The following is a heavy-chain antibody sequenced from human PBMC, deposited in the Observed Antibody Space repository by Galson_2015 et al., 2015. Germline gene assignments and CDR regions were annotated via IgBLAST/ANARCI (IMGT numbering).Heavy chain of an antibody. J-gene: IGHJ5*01. D-gene: IGHD3-22*01. Sequence: SLRLSCAASGFTISSNYMSWVRQAPGKGLEWVSVIYSGGSTYYADSVKGRFTISRDNSKNTLYLQMNSLRAEDTAVYYCARDDDTNWFDSWGRGTLVTVSS. CDR2: IYSGGST. CDR1: GFTISSNY. CDR3: ARDDDTNWFDS. V-gene: IGHV3-53*01.